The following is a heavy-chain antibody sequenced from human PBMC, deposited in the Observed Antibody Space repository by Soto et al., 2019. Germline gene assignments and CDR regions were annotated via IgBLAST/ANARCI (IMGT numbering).Heavy chain of an antibody. J-gene: IGHJ4*02. V-gene: IGHV6-1*01. Sequence: SQTLSLTCAISGDSVSNNGAAWNWIRQSPSRGLEWLGRTYYRSQWHYEYATSVRSRITINPDTSKNQFSLQLNSVTPEDTALYYCVRDPRDFLSGFVCCGQGTLVTVSS. CDR2: TYYRSQWHY. CDR1: GDSVSNNGAA. D-gene: IGHD1-26*01. CDR3: VRDPRDFLSGFVC.